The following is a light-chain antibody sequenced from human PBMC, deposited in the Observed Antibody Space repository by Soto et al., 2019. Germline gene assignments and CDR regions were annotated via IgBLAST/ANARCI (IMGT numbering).Light chain of an antibody. J-gene: IGKJ1*01. CDR2: AAS. V-gene: IGKV1-39*01. CDR3: QQSFSFPWT. CDR1: QGISSY. Sequence: IQLTQSPSSLSASVGNRVTITCRASQGISSYLAWYQQKPGKAPKLLIYAASTLQSGVPSRFSGSGSGTDFTLTITSLQADDFATYFCQQSFSFPWTFGQGTKVDIK.